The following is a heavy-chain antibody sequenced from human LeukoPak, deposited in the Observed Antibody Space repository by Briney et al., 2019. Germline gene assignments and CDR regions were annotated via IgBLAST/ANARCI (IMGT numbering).Heavy chain of an antibody. D-gene: IGHD3-22*01. CDR3: ARDFITMTYFDY. Sequence: GASVKVSCEASGYTFTSYFMHWVRQAPEQGLEWMGIINPSDGSTSYAHNFQGRVTLIRDTSTSTVYMELNSLRSEDTAVYYCARDFITMTYFDYWGQGTLVTVSS. J-gene: IGHJ4*02. CDR1: GYTFTSYF. V-gene: IGHV1-46*01. CDR2: INPSDGST.